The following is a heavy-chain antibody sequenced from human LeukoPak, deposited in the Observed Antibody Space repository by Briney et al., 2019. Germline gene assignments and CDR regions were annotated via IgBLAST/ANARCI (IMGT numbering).Heavy chain of an antibody. J-gene: IGHJ4*02. CDR3: ARMSASYLDY. CDR1: GFAFRTHG. V-gene: IGHV3-33*01. CDR2: IWYDGSKK. Sequence: PGRSLRLSCAASGFAFRTHGMHWVRQAPGKGLEWVAVIWYDGSKKYYADSVKGRFTISRDSSKNTLDLQMNSLRVEDTALYYCARMSASYLDYWGQGTLVSVSS. D-gene: IGHD3-3*01.